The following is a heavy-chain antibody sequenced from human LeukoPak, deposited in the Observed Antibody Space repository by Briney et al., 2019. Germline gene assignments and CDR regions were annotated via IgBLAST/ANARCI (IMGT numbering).Heavy chain of an antibody. J-gene: IGHJ4*02. CDR2: IYHSGST. Sequence: PSETLSLTCTVSGYSISSGYCWGWIRQPPGKGLEWIGSIYHSGSTYYNPSLKSRVTISVDTSKNQFSLKLSSVTAADTAVYYCARINGDWGQGTLVTVSS. CDR1: GYSISSGYC. CDR3: ARINGD. D-gene: IGHD4-17*01. V-gene: IGHV4-38-2*02.